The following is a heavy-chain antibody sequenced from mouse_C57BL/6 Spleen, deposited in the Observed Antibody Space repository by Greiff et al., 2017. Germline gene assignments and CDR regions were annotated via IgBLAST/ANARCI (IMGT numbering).Heavy chain of an antibody. D-gene: IGHD1-1*01. CDR3: ARPGIYYGSSLSYYFDY. V-gene: IGHV5-17*01. J-gene: IGHJ2*01. Sequence: EVQLVESGGGLVKPGGSLKLSCAASGFTFSDYGMHWVRQAPEKGLEWVAYISSGSSTIYYADTVKGRFTISRDNAKNTLFLQMTSLRSEDTAMYYCARPGIYYGSSLSYYFDYWGQGTTLTVSS. CDR2: ISSGSSTI. CDR1: GFTFSDYG.